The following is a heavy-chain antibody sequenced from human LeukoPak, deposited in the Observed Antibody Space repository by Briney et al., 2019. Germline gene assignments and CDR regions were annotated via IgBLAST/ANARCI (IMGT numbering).Heavy chain of an antibody. Sequence: GGSLRLSCAASGFTVSSNYMSWVRQAPGKGLEWVSVIYSGGSTYYADSVRGRFTISRDNSKNTLYLQMNSLRAEDTAVYYCARARGQGVTPSSYYYYGMDVWGQGTTVTVSS. V-gene: IGHV3-53*01. D-gene: IGHD3-10*01. CDR2: IYSGGST. CDR1: GFTVSSNY. J-gene: IGHJ6*02. CDR3: ARARGQGVTPSSYYYYGMDV.